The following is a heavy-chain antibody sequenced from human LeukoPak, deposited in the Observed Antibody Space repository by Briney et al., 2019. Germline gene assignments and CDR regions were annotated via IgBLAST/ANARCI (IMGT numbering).Heavy chain of an antibody. CDR2: IYYSGST. CDR3: ARDARGSGSAFDI. D-gene: IGHD6-19*01. J-gene: IGHJ3*02. V-gene: IGHV4-59*12. CDR1: GGSISSYY. Sequence: SETLSLTCTVSGGSISSYYWSWIRQPPGKGLEWIGYIYYSGSTNYNPSLKSRVTMSVDTSKNQFSLKLSSVTAADTAVYYCARDARGSGSAFDIWGQGTMVTVSS.